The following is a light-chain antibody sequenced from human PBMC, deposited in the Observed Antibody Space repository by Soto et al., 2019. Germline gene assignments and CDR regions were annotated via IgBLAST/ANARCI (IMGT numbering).Light chain of an antibody. CDR1: QSVSSSY. J-gene: IGKJ1*01. CDR2: GSS. CDR3: QQYGGSPWT. V-gene: IGKV3-20*01. Sequence: EVVLTQSPGTLSLSPGERATLSCRASQSVSSSYLAWYQQKPGQAPRLLIYGSSSRATGIPDRFSGSGSGTDFTLTISSLEPEDFAVYYCQQYGGSPWTFGQGTKVEI.